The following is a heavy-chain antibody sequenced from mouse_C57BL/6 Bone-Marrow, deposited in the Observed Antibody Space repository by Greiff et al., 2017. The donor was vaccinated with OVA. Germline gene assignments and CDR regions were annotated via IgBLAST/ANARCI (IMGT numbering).Heavy chain of an antibody. CDR1: GFSLTSYG. J-gene: IGHJ3*01. V-gene: IGHV2-2*01. D-gene: IGHD1-1*01. CDR3: ARRGYYYGSREFAY. Sequence: VMLVESGPGLVQPSQRLSITCTVSGFSLTSYGVHWVRQSPGKGLEWLGVIWSGGSTDYNAAFISRLSISKDNSKSQVFFKMNSLQADDTAIYYCARRGYYYGSREFAYWGQGTLVTVSA. CDR2: IWSGGST.